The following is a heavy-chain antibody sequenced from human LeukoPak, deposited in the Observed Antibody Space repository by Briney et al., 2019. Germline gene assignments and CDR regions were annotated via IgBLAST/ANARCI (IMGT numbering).Heavy chain of an antibody. Sequence: SETLSLTCAVYGGSFSGYYWSWIRQPPGKGLEWIGEINHSGSTKYNPSLKSRVTISVDTSKNQFSLKLSSVTAADTAVYYCARRRRYCSSTSCSNWFDPWGQGTLVTVSS. CDR2: INHSGST. CDR1: GGSFSGYY. V-gene: IGHV4-34*01. CDR3: ARRRRYCSSTSCSNWFDP. J-gene: IGHJ5*02. D-gene: IGHD2-2*01.